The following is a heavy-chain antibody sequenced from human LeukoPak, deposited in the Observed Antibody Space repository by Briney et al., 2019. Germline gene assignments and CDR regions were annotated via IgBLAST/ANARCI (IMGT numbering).Heavy chain of an antibody. CDR1: GFTFSSYS. V-gene: IGHV3-48*02. J-gene: IGHJ4*02. Sequence: LAGGSLRLSCAASGFTFSSYSMNWVRQAPGKGLEWVSYISSSSSTIYYADSVKGRFTISRDNAKNSLYLQMNSLRDEDTAVYYCARDLPPVRYYDSSGYPLDYWGQGTLVTVSS. D-gene: IGHD3-22*01. CDR2: ISSSSSTI. CDR3: ARDLPPVRYYDSSGYPLDY.